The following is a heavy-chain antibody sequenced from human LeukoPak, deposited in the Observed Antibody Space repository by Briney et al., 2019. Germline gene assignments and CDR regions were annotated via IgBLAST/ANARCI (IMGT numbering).Heavy chain of an antibody. CDR3: ARDAIVGATRGDY. J-gene: IGHJ4*02. D-gene: IGHD1-26*01. V-gene: IGHV1-2*02. Sequence: ASVKVSCKASGYTFTSYYMHWVRQAPGQGLEWMGWINPNSGGTKYAQKFQGRVTMTRDTSISTAYMELSRLRSDDTAVYYCARDAIVGATRGDYWGQGTLVTVSS. CDR2: INPNSGGT. CDR1: GYTFTSYY.